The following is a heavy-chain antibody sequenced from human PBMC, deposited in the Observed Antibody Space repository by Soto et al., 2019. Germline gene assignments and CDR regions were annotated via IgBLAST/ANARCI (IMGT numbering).Heavy chain of an antibody. CDR3: ARVALSGGGWLDP. CDR2: INPRSGDT. V-gene: IGHV1-46*01. Sequence: QVQLVQSGAEVKKPGASVNVSCKASGNTFTRFYIHWVRQAPGQGLEWMGIINPRSGDTTYAEKFQGIITVTRDTSTSTVYMELTRVGYEDTAIYYCARVALSGGGWLDPWGQGTLVTVSS. D-gene: IGHD1-26*01. J-gene: IGHJ5*02. CDR1: GNTFTRFY.